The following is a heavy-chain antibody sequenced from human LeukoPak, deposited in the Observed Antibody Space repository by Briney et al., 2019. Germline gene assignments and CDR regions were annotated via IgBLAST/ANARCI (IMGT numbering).Heavy chain of an antibody. Sequence: SVKVSCKASGGTFSSYAISWVRQAPGQGLEWMGRIIPILGIANYAQKFQGRVTITADKSTSTAYMELSSLRSEGTAVYYCARGRMGDLSFDYWGQGTLVTVSS. D-gene: IGHD3-16*01. V-gene: IGHV1-69*04. CDR2: IIPILGIA. CDR3: ARGRMGDLSFDY. CDR1: GGTFSSYA. J-gene: IGHJ4*02.